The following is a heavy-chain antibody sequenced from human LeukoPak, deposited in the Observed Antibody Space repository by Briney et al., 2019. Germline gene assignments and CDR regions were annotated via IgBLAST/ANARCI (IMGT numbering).Heavy chain of an antibody. CDR3: ASGTVGNYALDY. CDR1: GLTFSRYN. D-gene: IGHD1-7*01. V-gene: IGHV3-21*01. CDR2: IGTSSNNI. Sequence: GGSLRPSCAASGLTFSRYNMNWVRQAPRKGLEWVSSIGTSSNNIYYTDSVKGRFTISRDNAKNSLYLQVDSLRVEDTAVYFCASGTVGNYALDYWGQGTLVTVSS. J-gene: IGHJ4*02.